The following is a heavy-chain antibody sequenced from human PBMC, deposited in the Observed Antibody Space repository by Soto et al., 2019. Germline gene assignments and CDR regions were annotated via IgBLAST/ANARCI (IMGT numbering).Heavy chain of an antibody. CDR1: GYTFTSYG. CDR2: SSAYNGNT. CDR3: ARDAAAGLNDS. Sequence: QVQLVQSGAEVKKPGASVKVSCKASGYTFTSYGISWVRQAPGQGLEGMGWSSAYNGNTKYVQKFQGRVTMTTDTSTSTAYMELMSLRSDDTAVYYCARDAAAGLNDSWGQGTQVTASS. J-gene: IGHJ4*02. V-gene: IGHV1-18*01. D-gene: IGHD6-13*01.